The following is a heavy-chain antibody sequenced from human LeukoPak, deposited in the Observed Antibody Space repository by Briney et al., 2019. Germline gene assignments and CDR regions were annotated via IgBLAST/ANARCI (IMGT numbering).Heavy chain of an antibody. D-gene: IGHD2-21*01. J-gene: IGHJ4*02. V-gene: IGHV4-4*09. CDR1: NGSLTDYF. CDR3: ARDQNFGDYALHY. CDR2: MYNNRIS. Sequence: PSETLSLTCSVSNGSLTDYFWSWIRQPPGKGLERIGYMYNNRISSYNPSLKSRVSISIDTSKNQFSLELNAVTATDTAVYYCARDQNFGDYALHYWGQGILVTVSS.